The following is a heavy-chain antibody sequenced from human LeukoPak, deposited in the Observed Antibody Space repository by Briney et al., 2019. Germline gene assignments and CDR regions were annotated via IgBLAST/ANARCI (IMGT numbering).Heavy chain of an antibody. Sequence: SQTLSLTCAVSGGSISSGGYSWSWIRQPPGKGLEWIGYIYHSGSTYYNPSLKSRVTISVDRSKNQFSLKLSSVTAADTAVYYCARDVHYYDSSGYYYSALDIWGQGTMVTVSS. J-gene: IGHJ3*02. CDR1: GGSISSGGYS. CDR3: ARDVHYYDSSGYYYSALDI. V-gene: IGHV4-30-2*01. CDR2: IYHSGST. D-gene: IGHD3-22*01.